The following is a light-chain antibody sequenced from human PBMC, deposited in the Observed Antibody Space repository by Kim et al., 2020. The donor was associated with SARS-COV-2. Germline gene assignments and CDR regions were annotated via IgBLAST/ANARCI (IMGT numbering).Light chain of an antibody. J-gene: IGLJ3*02. V-gene: IGLV3-21*04. Sequence: APGKTARITCGGNNIGSKSVHCYQQQPGQAPVLVIYYDSDRPSGIPERFSGSNSGNTATLTISRVEAGDEADYYCQVWDSSSDHRVFGGGTQLTVL. CDR2: YDS. CDR1: NIGSKS. CDR3: QVWDSSSDHRV.